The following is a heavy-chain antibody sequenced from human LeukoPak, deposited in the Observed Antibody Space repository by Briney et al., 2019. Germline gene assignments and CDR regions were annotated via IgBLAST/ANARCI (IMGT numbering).Heavy chain of an antibody. CDR3: AREVGGDYVFDY. J-gene: IGHJ4*02. V-gene: IGHV3-30-3*01. D-gene: IGHD4-17*01. CDR1: GFTFSSYT. Sequence: GRPLRLSCAASGFTFSSYTMHWVRQAPGKGLEWVAVISYDGSNKYYADSVKGRFTISRDNSKNTLFLQMNSLTTEDTAVYYCAREVGGDYVFDYWGQGTPVTLSS. CDR2: ISYDGSNK.